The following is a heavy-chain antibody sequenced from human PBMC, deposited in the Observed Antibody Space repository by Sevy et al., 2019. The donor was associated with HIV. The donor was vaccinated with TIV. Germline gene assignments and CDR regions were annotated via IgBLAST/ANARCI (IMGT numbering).Heavy chain of an antibody. CDR2: IKEDGSEK. V-gene: IGHV3-7*01. CDR3: ARDRDCSGGRSYSGWFDP. CDR1: GFTFSDYW. J-gene: IGHJ5*02. Sequence: GGSLRLSCAASGFTFSDYWMTWVRQAPGKGLEWVANIKEDGSEKYYVDSVKGRFTVSRDNAKNSLYLQMNSLRVEDTAVFYCARDRDCSGGRSYSGWFDPWGQGTLVTVSS. D-gene: IGHD2-15*01.